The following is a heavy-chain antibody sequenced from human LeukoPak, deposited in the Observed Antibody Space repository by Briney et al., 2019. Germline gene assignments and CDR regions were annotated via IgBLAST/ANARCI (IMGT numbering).Heavy chain of an antibody. J-gene: IGHJ6*02. Sequence: GASVKVSCKASGYTFTSYDINWVRQATGQGLEWMGWMNPNSGNTGYAQKFQGRVTMTRNTSISTAYMGLSSLRSEDTAVYYCARYMVEDDFWSGYLYYYYYGMDVWGQGTTVTVSS. D-gene: IGHD3-3*01. CDR2: MNPNSGNT. CDR1: GYTFTSYD. V-gene: IGHV1-8*01. CDR3: ARYMVEDDFWSGYLYYYYYGMDV.